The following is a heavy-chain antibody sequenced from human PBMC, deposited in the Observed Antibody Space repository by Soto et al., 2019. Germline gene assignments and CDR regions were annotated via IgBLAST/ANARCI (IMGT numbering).Heavy chain of an antibody. Sequence: QVQLVQSGAEVKKPGSSVKVSCKASGGTFSSYAISWVRQAPGQGLEWMGGIIPIFGTANYAQKFQGRVTITADESTSTAYVELSSLRSEDPAGDYCASDKGGGSSFFDYWGQGTLVTVSS. D-gene: IGHD2-15*01. CDR2: IIPIFGTA. J-gene: IGHJ4*02. CDR3: ASDKGGGSSFFDY. CDR1: GGTFSSYA. V-gene: IGHV1-69*01.